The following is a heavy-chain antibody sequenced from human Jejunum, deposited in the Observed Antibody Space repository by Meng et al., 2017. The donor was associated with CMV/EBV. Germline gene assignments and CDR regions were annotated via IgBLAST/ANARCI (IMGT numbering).Heavy chain of an antibody. V-gene: IGHV3-7*01. D-gene: IGHD3-3*01. CDR2: LKPAGSET. CDR1: FSSYW. J-gene: IGHJ4*02. CDR3: ARAEYDFWGGYKYYLDY. Sequence: FSSYWMNWVRQAPGKGLEWVANLKPAGSETYSVDSVKGRFTISRDNAKTSLYLQMNSLRAEDTAVYYCARAEYDFWGGYKYYLDYWGQGTLVTVSS.